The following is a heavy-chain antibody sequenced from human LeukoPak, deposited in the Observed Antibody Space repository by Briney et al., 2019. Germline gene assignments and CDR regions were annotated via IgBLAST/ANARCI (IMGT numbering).Heavy chain of an antibody. CDR3: ARDSPYGTAGY. CDR1: GFTFSNYN. CDR2: ISSSSSYI. Sequence: GGSLRLSCAASGFTFSNYNMNWVRKAPGKGLEWVSSISSSSSYIYYADSVKGRFTISRDNTKNSLYLQMNSLRAEDTAVYYCARDSPYGTAGYWGQGTLVTVSS. V-gene: IGHV3-21*01. J-gene: IGHJ4*02. D-gene: IGHD2-8*02.